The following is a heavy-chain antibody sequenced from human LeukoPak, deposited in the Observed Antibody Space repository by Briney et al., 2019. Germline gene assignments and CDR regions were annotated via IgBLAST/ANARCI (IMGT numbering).Heavy chain of an antibody. CDR3: ARVFPYNWNNPLDY. J-gene: IGHJ4*02. CDR2: ISYDGSSK. V-gene: IGHV3-30-3*01. CDR1: GFTFNTYA. D-gene: IGHD1/OR15-1a*01. Sequence: PGRSLRLSCATSGFTFNTYAMHWVRQAPGKGLEWVAVISYDGSSKYYADSVKGRFTISRDNSKNTLYLQMNSLRAEDTAVYYCARVFPYNWNNPLDYWGQGTLVTVSS.